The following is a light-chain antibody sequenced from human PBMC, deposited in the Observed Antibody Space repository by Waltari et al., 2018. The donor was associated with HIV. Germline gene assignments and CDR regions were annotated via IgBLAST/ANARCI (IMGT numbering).Light chain of an antibody. Sequence: DIVMTQSPSFLSVTPGEPASMSCRSSQSLMHSNGHKSLDWYVQKTGQSPQLLISSVSIRASGVPDRFSGSGSGKDFTLKISGVEAEDVGIYYCMQGLQTPRTFGRGTKLEIK. CDR3: MQGLQTPRT. CDR1: QSLMHSNGHKS. V-gene: IGKV2-28*01. CDR2: SVS. J-gene: IGKJ2*01.